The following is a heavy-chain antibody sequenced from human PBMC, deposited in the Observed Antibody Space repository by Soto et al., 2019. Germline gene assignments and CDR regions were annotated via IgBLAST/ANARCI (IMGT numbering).Heavy chain of an antibody. J-gene: IGHJ4*02. V-gene: IGHV3-7*01. CDR1: GFTFSTYW. D-gene: IGHD1-20*01. CDR2: IKKDGSEK. Sequence: PGGSLRLSCAASGFTFSTYWMSWVRQAPGKGLEWVANIKKDGSEKYYVDSVKGRFTISRDNAQNSLSLHMNSLRAEDTAVYYCATEIWYNWNYWGQGTLVTVSS. CDR3: ATEIWYNWNY.